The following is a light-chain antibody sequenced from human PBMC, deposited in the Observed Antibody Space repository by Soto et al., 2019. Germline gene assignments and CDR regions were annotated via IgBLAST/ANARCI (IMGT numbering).Light chain of an antibody. V-gene: IGLV2-14*01. Sequence: QSALTQPASVSGSPGQSITISCTGTSSDVGGYNYVSWYQHHPGKAPKFMISAVSNRPSGVSNRFSASKSGNTASLTISGLQGEDEADYYCSSYASSNTLVFGTGTKV. J-gene: IGLJ1*01. CDR1: SSDVGGYNY. CDR2: AVS. CDR3: SSYASSNTLV.